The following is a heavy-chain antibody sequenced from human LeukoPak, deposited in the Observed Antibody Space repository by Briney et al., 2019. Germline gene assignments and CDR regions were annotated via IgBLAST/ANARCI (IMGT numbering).Heavy chain of an antibody. CDR1: GGSISSGSYY. Sequence: PSETLSLTCTVSGGSISSGSYYWSWIRQPAGKGLEWIGRIYTSGSTNYNPSLKSRVTISVDTSKNQFSLKLSSVTAADTAVYYCARDNPWFGELVFDYWGQGTLVTVSS. CDR2: IYTSGST. V-gene: IGHV4-61*02. D-gene: IGHD3-10*01. CDR3: ARDNPWFGELVFDY. J-gene: IGHJ4*02.